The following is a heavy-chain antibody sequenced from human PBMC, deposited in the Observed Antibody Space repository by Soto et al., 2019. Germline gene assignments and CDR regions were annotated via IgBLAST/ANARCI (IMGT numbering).Heavy chain of an antibody. CDR3: AKNEGLGY. J-gene: IGHJ4*02. CDR1: GFTFSSYG. CDR2: ISYDGRNK. Sequence: QVQLVESGGGVVQPGRSLRLSCAASGFTFSSYGMHWVRQAPGKGLEWVAVISYDGRNKYYADSVKGRFTISRDNSKNTLYLQMNSLRAEDTAVYYCAKNEGLGYWGQGTLVTVSS. V-gene: IGHV3-30*18.